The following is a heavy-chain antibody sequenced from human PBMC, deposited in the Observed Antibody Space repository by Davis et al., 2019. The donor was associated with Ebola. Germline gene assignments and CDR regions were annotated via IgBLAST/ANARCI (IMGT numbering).Heavy chain of an antibody. V-gene: IGHV1-69*13. D-gene: IGHD6-13*01. J-gene: IGHJ4*02. CDR1: GGTFSSYA. CDR2: IIPIFATA. CDR3: ARGAQQLVLLPCFDY. Sequence: AASVKVSCKASGGTFSSYAISWVRQAPGQGLEWMGGIIPIFATADYAQKFQGRVTITADESTSTAYMELSSLRSEDTAVYYCARGAQQLVLLPCFDYWGQGTLVTVSS.